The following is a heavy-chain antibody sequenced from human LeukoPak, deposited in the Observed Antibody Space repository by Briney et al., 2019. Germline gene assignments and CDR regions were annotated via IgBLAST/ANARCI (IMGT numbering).Heavy chain of an antibody. Sequence: GESLKISCKGSGYIFTSYWIGWVRQMPGKGLEWMGIISPPDSDTRYSPSFQGQVTTSADKSISTAYLQWSSLKASDTAMYYCARRGAAAGYYYYGMDVWGQGTTVTVSS. D-gene: IGHD6-13*01. J-gene: IGHJ6*02. CDR3: ARRGAAAGYYYYGMDV. CDR1: GYIFTSYW. CDR2: ISPPDSDT. V-gene: IGHV5-51*01.